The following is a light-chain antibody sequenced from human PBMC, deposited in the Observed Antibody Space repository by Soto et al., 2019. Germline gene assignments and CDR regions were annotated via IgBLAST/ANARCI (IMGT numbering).Light chain of an antibody. CDR1: SSDVGGYNY. J-gene: IGLJ2*01. Sequence: QSVLTQPPSASGSPGQSVTISCTGTSSDVGGYNYVSWYQQHPGKAPKLMIYAVSKRPSGVPDRFSGSKSGNTASLTVSGLQAEDEADYYCSSYAGSNVVFGGGTKLTVL. CDR2: AVS. V-gene: IGLV2-8*01. CDR3: SSYAGSNVV.